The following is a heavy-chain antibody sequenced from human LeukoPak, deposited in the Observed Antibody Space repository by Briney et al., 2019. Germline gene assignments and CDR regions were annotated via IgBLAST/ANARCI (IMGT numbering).Heavy chain of an antibody. CDR3: ARGDRPGKDSSSWPFDY. CDR1: GGSFSGYY. D-gene: IGHD6-13*01. J-gene: IGHJ4*02. V-gene: IGHV4-34*01. CDR2: INHSGST. Sequence: SETLSLTCAVYGGSFSGYYWSWIRQPPGKGLEWIGEINHSGSTNYNPSLKSRVTISVDTSKNQFSLKLSSVTAADTAVYYCARGDRPGKDSSSWPFDYWGQGTLVTVSS.